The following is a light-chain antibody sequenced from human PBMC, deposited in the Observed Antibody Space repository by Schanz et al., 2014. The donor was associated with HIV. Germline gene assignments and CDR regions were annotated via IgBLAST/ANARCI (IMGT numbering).Light chain of an antibody. CDR1: QSVGSNY. CDR2: GAL. Sequence: PGERATLSCRASQSVGSNYLAWYQQKPGQAPRLLIYGALNRAAGLPDRFIGSGSGTDFTLTINRVEAEDFAAYYCQQYDTFPYTFGQGTKLEIK. V-gene: IGKV3-20*01. J-gene: IGKJ2*01. CDR3: QQYDTFPYT.